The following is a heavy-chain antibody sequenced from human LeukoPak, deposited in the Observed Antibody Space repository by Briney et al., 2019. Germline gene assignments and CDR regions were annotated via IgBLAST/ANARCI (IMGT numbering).Heavy chain of an antibody. D-gene: IGHD2-2*01. CDR1: GYTFTSYG. V-gene: IGHV1-18*01. J-gene: IGHJ6*03. Sequence: GASVKVSCKASGYTFTSYGISWVRQAPGQGLEWMGWISAYNGNTNYAQKLQGRVTMTTDTPTSIAYMELRSLRSDDTAVYYCARAVIVVVPAADYYHYYMDVWGKGTTVTISS. CDR3: ARAVIVVVPAADYYHYYMDV. CDR2: ISAYNGNT.